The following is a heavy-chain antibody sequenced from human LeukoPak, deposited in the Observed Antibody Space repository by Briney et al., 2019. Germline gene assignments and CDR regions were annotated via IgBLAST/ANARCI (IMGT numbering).Heavy chain of an antibody. CDR3: ARGVWNDDDD. J-gene: IGHJ4*02. CDR2: IFSGGST. CDR1: GFTVSSSY. Sequence: GGSLRLSCAASGFTVSSSYMNWVRQAPGKGLEWVSVIFSGGSTYYADSVKGRFTISRDNSKNMVYLQMDSLRAEDTAVYYCARGVWNDDDDWGQGTLVTVSS. V-gene: IGHV3-53*01. D-gene: IGHD1-1*01.